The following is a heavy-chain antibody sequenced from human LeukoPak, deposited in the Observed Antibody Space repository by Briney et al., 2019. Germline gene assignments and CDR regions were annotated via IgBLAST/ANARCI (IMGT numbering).Heavy chain of an antibody. J-gene: IGHJ5*02. Sequence: PSETLSLTCTVSRGSINSGSYYWSWIRQPAGKGLEWIGRISTSGRTNYNPSLKSRVTISVDTSKNQFSLKLSSVTAADTAVYYCARGREEGWFGEYNWFDPWGQGTLVTVSS. V-gene: IGHV4-61*02. CDR1: RGSINSGSYY. CDR3: ARGREEGWFGEYNWFDP. D-gene: IGHD3-10*01. CDR2: ISTSGRT.